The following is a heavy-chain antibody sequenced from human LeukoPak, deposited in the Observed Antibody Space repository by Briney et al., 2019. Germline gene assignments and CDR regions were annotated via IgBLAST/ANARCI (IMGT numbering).Heavy chain of an antibody. D-gene: IGHD4-17*01. V-gene: IGHV4-34*01. J-gene: IGHJ6*02. CDR3: ARGRTVHYYYYYGMDV. CDR2: INHSGST. CDR1: GGSFSGYY. Sequence: SETLSLTCAVYGGSFSGYYWSWIRQPPGKGLEWIGEINHSGSTNYNPSLKSRVTISVDTSKNQFPLKLSSVTAADTAVYYCARGRTVHYYYYYGMDVWGQGTTVTVSS.